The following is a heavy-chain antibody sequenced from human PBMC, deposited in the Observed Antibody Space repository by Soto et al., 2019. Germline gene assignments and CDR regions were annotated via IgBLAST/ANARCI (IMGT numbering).Heavy chain of an antibody. CDR1: GFTFSSYW. CDR2: IKQDGSEK. Sequence: LRLSCAASGFTFSSYWMSWVRQAPGKGLEWVANIKQDGSEKYYVDSVKGRFTISRDNAKNSLYLQMNSLRAEDTAVYYCARDHESSGYYRPSDYWGQGTLVTVSS. CDR3: ARDHESSGYYRPSDY. V-gene: IGHV3-7*01. D-gene: IGHD3-22*01. J-gene: IGHJ4*02.